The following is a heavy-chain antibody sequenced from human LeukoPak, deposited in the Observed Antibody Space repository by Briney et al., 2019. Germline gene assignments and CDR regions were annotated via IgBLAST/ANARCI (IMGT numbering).Heavy chain of an antibody. CDR1: GYSFTTNW. V-gene: IGHV5-51*01. J-gene: IGHJ4*02. Sequence: GESLKISCKGFGYSFTTNWVGWVRQMPGKGLESMGIIFPGDSDTRYTPSFQGQVIISADKSTGTVYLQWTSLKASDTAIYYCARLECSSTTCPFAYWGQGTLVTVSS. CDR2: IFPGDSDT. CDR3: ARLECSSTTCPFAY. D-gene: IGHD2-2*01.